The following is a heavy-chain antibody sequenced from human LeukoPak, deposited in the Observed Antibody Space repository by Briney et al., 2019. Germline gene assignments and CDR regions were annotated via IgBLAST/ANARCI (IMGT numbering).Heavy chain of an antibody. CDR1: GGSISSYY. CDR2: IYYSGST. D-gene: IGHD3-10*01. Sequence: SETLSLTCTVSGGSISSYYWSWIRQPPGKGLEWIGYIYYSGSTNYNPSLKSRVTISVDTSKNQFSLKLSPVTAADTAVYYCARATYYYAPSSLYYYYYWTSGAKGPRSPSP. V-gene: IGHV4-59*01. CDR3: ARATYYYAPSSLYYYYYWTS. J-gene: IGHJ6*03.